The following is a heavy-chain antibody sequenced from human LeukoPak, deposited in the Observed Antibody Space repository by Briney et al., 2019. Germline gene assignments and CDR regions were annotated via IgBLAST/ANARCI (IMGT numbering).Heavy chain of an antibody. D-gene: IGHD6-13*01. J-gene: IGHJ4*02. CDR2: IIPIFGTA. Sequence: SVKVSCKASGGTFSSYGISWVRQAPGQGLEWMGGIIPIFGTANYAQKFQGRVTITADESTSTAYMELSSLRSEDTAVYYCARTSDPYSSSWYLDYWGQGTLVTVSS. CDR1: GGTFSSYG. V-gene: IGHV1-69*13. CDR3: ARTSDPYSSSWYLDY.